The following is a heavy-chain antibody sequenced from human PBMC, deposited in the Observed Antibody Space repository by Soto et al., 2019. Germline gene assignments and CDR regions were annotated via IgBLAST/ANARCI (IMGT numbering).Heavy chain of an antibody. J-gene: IGHJ4*02. CDR1: GFTFSSYG. D-gene: IGHD5-12*01. V-gene: IGHV3-33*01. CDR3: ARDEEWLRPLLYYFDY. Sequence: QVQLVESGGGVVQPGRSLRLSCAASGFTFSSYGMHWVRQAPGKGLEWVAVIWYDGSNKYYADSVKGRFTISRDNSKNTLYLQMNSLRAKDTAVYYCARDEEWLRPLLYYFDYWGQGTLVTVSS. CDR2: IWYDGSNK.